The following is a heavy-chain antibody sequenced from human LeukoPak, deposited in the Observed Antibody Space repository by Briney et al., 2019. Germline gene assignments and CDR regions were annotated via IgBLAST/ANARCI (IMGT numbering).Heavy chain of an antibody. CDR3: AREFWYCSGGSCPLDY. J-gene: IGHJ4*02. CDR2: IGSSNSIV. V-gene: IGHV3-48*02. D-gene: IGHD2-15*01. CDR1: GFTFSGYS. Sequence: GGSLRLSCAASGFTFSGYSMNWVRQAPGKGLEWVSNIGSSNSIVYYPDSVKGRFTISRDNAKNSLFLQLNSLRDEDTAVYYCAREFWYCSGGSCPLDYWGQGTLVSVSS.